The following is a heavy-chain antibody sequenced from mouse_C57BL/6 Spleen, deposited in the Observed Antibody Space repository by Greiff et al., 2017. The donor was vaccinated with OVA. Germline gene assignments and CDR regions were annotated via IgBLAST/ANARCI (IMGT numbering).Heavy chain of an antibody. CDR1: GFTFSSYA. D-gene: IGHD2-4*01. Sequence: EVKLMESGGGLVKPGGSLKLSCAASGFTFSSYAMSWVRQTPEKRLEWVATISDGGSYTYYPDNVKGRFTISRDNAKNNLYLQMSHLKSEDTAMYYCAREGIYYDYDYDAMDDWGQGTSVTVSS. CDR3: AREGIYYDYDYDAMDD. J-gene: IGHJ4*01. V-gene: IGHV5-4*01. CDR2: ISDGGSYT.